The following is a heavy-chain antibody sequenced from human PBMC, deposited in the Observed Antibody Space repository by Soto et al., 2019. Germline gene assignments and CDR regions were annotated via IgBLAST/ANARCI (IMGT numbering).Heavy chain of an antibody. D-gene: IGHD5-18*01. J-gene: IGHJ6*02. CDR1: GGSVSSGSYY. Sequence: TLSLTCTVSGGSVSSGSYYWSWIRQPPGKGLEWIGYIYYSGSTNYNPSLKSRVTISVDTSKNQFSLKLSSVTAADTAVYYCARDRIAMVGFWAYGMDVWGQGTTVTVSS. CDR2: IYYSGST. V-gene: IGHV4-61*01. CDR3: ARDRIAMVGFWAYGMDV.